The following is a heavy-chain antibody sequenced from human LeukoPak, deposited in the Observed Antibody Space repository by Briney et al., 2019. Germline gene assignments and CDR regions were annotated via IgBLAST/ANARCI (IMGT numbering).Heavy chain of an antibody. CDR2: INHSGST. V-gene: IGHV4-34*01. Sequence: SETLSLTCAVYGGSFSGHYWSWIRQPPGKGPEWIGEINHSGSTNYNPSLKSRVTISVDTSKNQFSLKLSSVTAADTAVYYCAKLLRYFDADAFDIWGQGTMATVSS. CDR1: GGSFSGHY. CDR3: AKLLRYFDADAFDI. D-gene: IGHD3-9*01. J-gene: IGHJ3*02.